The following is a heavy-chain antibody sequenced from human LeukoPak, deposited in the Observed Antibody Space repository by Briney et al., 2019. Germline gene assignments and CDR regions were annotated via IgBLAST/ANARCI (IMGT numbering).Heavy chain of an antibody. V-gene: IGHV7-4-1*02. CDR1: GYTFTGYY. Sequence: ASVKVSCKASGYTFTGYYMHWVRQAPGQGLEWMGWINTDTGNPTYAQGFTGRFVFSLDTSVSTAYLQISSLKAEDTAVYYCARERWLQSYYFDYWGQGTLVTVSS. D-gene: IGHD5-24*01. CDR3: ARERWLQSYYFDY. CDR2: INTDTGNP. J-gene: IGHJ4*02.